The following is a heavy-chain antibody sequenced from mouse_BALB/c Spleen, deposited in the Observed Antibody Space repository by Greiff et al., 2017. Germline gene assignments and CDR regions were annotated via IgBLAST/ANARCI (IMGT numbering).Heavy chain of an antibody. J-gene: IGHJ2*01. CDR2: IRLKSDNYAT. V-gene: IGHV6-6*02. CDR1: GFTFSSYW. D-gene: IGHD4-1*01. Sequence: VQLKQSGGGLVQPGGSMKLSCVASGFTFSSYWMSWVRQSPEKGLEWVAEIRLKSDNYATHYAESVKGKFTISRDDSKSRLYLQMNSLRAEDTGIYYCTLGRRYFDYWGQGTTLTVSS. CDR3: TLGRRYFDY.